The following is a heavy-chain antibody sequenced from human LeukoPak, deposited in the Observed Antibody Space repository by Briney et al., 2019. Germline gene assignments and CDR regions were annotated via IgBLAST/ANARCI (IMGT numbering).Heavy chain of an antibody. V-gene: IGHV1-46*01. J-gene: IGHJ4*02. Sequence: GASVKVSCKVSGYTLTELSMHWVRQAPGQGLEWMGIINPSGGSTSYAQKFQGRVTMTRDTSTSTVYMELSSLRSEDTAVYYCARGYSGYDLLDYWGQGTLVTVSS. CDR2: INPSGGST. CDR3: ARGYSGYDLLDY. D-gene: IGHD5-12*01. CDR1: GYTLTELS.